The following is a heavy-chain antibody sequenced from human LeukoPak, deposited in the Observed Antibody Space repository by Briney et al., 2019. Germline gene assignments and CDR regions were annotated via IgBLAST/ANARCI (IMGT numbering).Heavy chain of an antibody. V-gene: IGHV3-74*01. CDR2: VANGGGSS. D-gene: IGHD6-19*01. CDR3: ARIAVGGNRAFDI. CDR1: GFTFTNYW. J-gene: IGHJ3*02. Sequence: GLSLRLSCAASGFTFTNYWMHSVRQAPGNGRLAISRVANGGGSSSYADSVKGRFTISRDNAKNTLFLQMTSLRAEDTAVYFCARIAVGGNRAFDIGGQGTMVTVS.